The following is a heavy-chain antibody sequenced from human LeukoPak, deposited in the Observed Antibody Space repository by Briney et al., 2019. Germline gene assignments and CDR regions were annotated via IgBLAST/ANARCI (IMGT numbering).Heavy chain of an antibody. J-gene: IGHJ4*02. CDR2: ISGSGGST. CDR3: AKESGLLWFGELGY. Sequence: GGSLRLSCAASGFTFSSYAMSWVRQAPGKGLEWVSAISGSGGSTYYADSVKGRFTISRDNPKNTLYLQMNSLRAEDTAVYYCAKESGLLWFGELGYWGQGTLVTVSS. V-gene: IGHV3-23*01. D-gene: IGHD3-10*01. CDR1: GFTFSSYA.